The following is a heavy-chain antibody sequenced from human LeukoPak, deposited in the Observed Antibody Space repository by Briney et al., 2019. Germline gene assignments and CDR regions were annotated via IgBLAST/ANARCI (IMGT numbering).Heavy chain of an antibody. D-gene: IGHD6-25*01. Sequence: GGSLRLSCAASVFTFSSYEMNWVRQAPGKGLEWVSYISSSGNIIYYADSVKGRFTISRDSAKNSLYLQMNSLRAEDTAVYYCARGFGSGGTYWGQGTLVTVSS. J-gene: IGHJ4*02. CDR1: VFTFSSYE. CDR2: ISSSGNII. CDR3: ARGFGSGGTY. V-gene: IGHV3-48*03.